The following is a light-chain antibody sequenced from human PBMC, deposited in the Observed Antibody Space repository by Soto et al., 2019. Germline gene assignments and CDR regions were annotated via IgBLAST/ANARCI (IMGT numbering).Light chain of an antibody. CDR3: QQYDSYPWT. CDR1: QSISSW. V-gene: IGKV1-5*03. Sequence: DIQMTQSPSTLSASVGDRVTITCRASQSISSWLAWYQQKPGKAPKLLIYKASSLESGVPSRFSGSGSGKEFTLTVSSLQPDDFATYHCQQYDSYPWTFGQGTKVEIK. J-gene: IGKJ1*01. CDR2: KAS.